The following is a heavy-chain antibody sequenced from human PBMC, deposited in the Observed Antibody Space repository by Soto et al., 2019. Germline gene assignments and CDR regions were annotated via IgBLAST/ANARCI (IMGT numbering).Heavy chain of an antibody. CDR3: AKVFFYSLYYYYGMDV. Sequence: GGSLRLSCAASGFTFSSYAMSWVRQAPGKGLEWVSAISGSGGSTYYADSVKGRFTISRDNSKNTLYLQMNILRAEDTAVYYCAKVFFYSLYYYYGMDVWGQGTTVTVSS. CDR1: GFTFSSYA. J-gene: IGHJ6*02. D-gene: IGHD6-13*01. CDR2: ISGSGGST. V-gene: IGHV3-23*01.